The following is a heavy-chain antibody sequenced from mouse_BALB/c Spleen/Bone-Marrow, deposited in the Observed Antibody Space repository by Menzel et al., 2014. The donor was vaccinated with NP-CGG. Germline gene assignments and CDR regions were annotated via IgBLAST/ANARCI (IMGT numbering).Heavy chain of an antibody. CDR1: GFNIKDTY. CDR2: IDPANGNT. V-gene: IGHV14-3*02. J-gene: IGHJ3*01. CDR3: ARLDLFAY. Sequence: DVHLVESGAELVKPGASVMLSCSASGFNIKDTYMHWVKRRPEQGLEWIGRIDPANGNTKYDPKFQGKATITADTSSNTAYLQLSSLTSEDTAVYYYARLDLFAYWGQGTLVTVSA.